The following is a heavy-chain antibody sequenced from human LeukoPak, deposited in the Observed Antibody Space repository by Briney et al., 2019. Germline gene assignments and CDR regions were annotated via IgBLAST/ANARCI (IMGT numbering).Heavy chain of an antibody. J-gene: IGHJ4*02. V-gene: IGHV1-3*01. CDR2: INAGTGNR. CDR3: ARVSDDSGWNFDY. Sequence: GASVKVSCKASGYTFTSYAIHWVRQAPGQRLEWMGWINAGTGNRKYSQKFQDRATITRETSATTAYMELSSLTSEDTAVYYCARVSDDSGWNFDYWGQGTLVTVSS. CDR1: GYTFTSYA. D-gene: IGHD6-19*01.